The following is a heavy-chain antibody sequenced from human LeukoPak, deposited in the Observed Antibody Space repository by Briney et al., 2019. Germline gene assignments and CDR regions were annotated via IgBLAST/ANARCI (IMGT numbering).Heavy chain of an antibody. Sequence: PGGSLRLSCAASAFSVTYSYMNWVRQAPGKGLEWVANMKLDGSEEYYVDSVKGRFTISSDNAKNSLYLQMNSLRVDDTAVYYCARWARYCSSGSCYSWFDPWGQGTLVTVSS. CDR1: AFSVTYSY. V-gene: IGHV3-7*01. D-gene: IGHD2-15*01. CDR2: MKLDGSEE. J-gene: IGHJ5*02. CDR3: ARWARYCSSGSCYSWFDP.